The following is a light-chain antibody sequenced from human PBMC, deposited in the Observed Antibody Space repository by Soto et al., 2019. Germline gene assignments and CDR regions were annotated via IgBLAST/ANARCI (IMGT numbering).Light chain of an antibody. CDR1: QSVISNY. J-gene: IGKJ2*01. Sequence: EIVLTQSPGTLSLSPGERATLSCWASQSVISNYLAWYQQKTGQAPRLLIYATSSRATGIPDRFSGSGYGTDLTLTISRLEPEDFAVYYCQQYGTSRYTFGQGTKLVI. CDR3: QQYGTSRYT. CDR2: ATS. V-gene: IGKV3-20*01.